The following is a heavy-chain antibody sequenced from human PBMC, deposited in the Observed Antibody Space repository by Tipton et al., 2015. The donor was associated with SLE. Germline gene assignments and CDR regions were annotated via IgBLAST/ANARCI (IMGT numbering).Heavy chain of an antibody. D-gene: IGHD2-15*01. Sequence: SLRLSCAASGFTFSTYCMNWVRQAPGKGLEWVSSISSSSSYIYYADSVKGRFTISRDNAKNSLYLRMNSLRVEDTAVYYCARDKFTNCSGGSCHVDYWGQGTLVTVSS. CDR2: ISSSSSYI. CDR1: GFTFSTYC. V-gene: IGHV3-21*01. CDR3: ARDKFTNCSGGSCHVDY. J-gene: IGHJ4*02.